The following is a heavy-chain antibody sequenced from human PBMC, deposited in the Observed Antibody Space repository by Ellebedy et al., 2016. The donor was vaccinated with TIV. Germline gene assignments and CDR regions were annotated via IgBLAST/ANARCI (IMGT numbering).Heavy chain of an antibody. D-gene: IGHD6-19*01. CDR1: GGSFSGYY. V-gene: IGHV4-34*01. J-gene: IGHJ4*02. CDR2: INQSGRT. CDR3: AEGRSGWYYFDY. Sequence: SQTLSLTCAVYGGSFSGYYWSWIRQPPGKGLEWIGEINQSGRTNYNPSLDKGRVTISVDTSKNQFSLRLSSVTVADTAVYYCAEGRSGWYYFDYWGQGTPVTDSS.